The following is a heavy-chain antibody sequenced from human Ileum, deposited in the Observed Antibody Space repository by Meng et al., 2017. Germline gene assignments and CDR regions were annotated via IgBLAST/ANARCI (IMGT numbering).Heavy chain of an antibody. Sequence: GESLKISCAASGFTFSSYALSWVRQAPGKGLEWVSSISGSGGSTYYADSVKGRFTISRDNSKNTLWLQMNSLRAEDTAVYSCAKDPPQTGASRRFADWGQETLVTVSS. CDR2: ISGSGGST. V-gene: IGHV3-23*01. CDR1: GFTFSSYA. J-gene: IGHJ4*02. CDR3: AKDPPQTGASRRFAD. D-gene: IGHD6-6*01.